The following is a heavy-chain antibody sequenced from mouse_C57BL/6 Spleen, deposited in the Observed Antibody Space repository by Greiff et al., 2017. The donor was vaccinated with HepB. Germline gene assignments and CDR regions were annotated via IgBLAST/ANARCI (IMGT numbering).Heavy chain of an antibody. CDR2: ILPGSGST. D-gene: IGHD2-4*01. CDR1: GYTFTGYW. Sequence: VQLQQSGAELMKPGASVKLSCKATGYTFTGYWIEWVKQRPGHGLEWIGEILPGSGSTNYNEKFKGKATFTADTSSNTAYMQLSSLTTEDSAIYYCARSHYYDYEVYYAMDYWGQGTSVTVSS. V-gene: IGHV1-9*01. CDR3: ARSHYYDYEVYYAMDY. J-gene: IGHJ4*01.